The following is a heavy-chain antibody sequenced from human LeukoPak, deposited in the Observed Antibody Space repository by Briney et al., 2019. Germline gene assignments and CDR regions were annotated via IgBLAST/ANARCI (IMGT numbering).Heavy chain of an antibody. V-gene: IGHV3-73*01. J-gene: IGHJ5*02. Sequence: GGSLKLSCAASGFTFSGSAIHWVRQSFGKGLEWIGHIDKEKNSYATASAYAVSVEGRFTVSRDDSKNMAFLQMSGLKTEDTALYFCTRDSGTYNWLDPWGQGILVTVSS. CDR2: IDKEKNSYATAS. CDR3: TRDSGTYNWLDP. D-gene: IGHD1-26*01. CDR1: GFTFSGSA.